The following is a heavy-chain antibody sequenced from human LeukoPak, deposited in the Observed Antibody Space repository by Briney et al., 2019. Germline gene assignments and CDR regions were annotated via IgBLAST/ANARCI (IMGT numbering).Heavy chain of an antibody. V-gene: IGHV3-23*01. D-gene: IGHD2/OR15-2a*01. CDR3: AKGSTSSRPYYFDN. CDR1: GFTSSSYA. J-gene: IGHJ4*02. Sequence: GSLRLSCAASGFTSSSYAMGWVRQAPGEGLEWISAITPSGGDTYHADSVKGRFTISRDNSKNTLYLQMSSLRAEDTAVYYCAKGSTSSRPYYFDNWGQGTLVTVSS. CDR2: ITPSGGDT.